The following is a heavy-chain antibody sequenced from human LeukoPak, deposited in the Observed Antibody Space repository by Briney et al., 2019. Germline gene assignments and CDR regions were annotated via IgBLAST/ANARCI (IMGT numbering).Heavy chain of an antibody. Sequence: GSLRLSCVVSGFTFSDYHMNWVRQAPGKGLEWIASVYYNGRTYTNPSLNSRVTTSVDTSKNHLSLRLDSVSAADTAVYYCARQGSSGWSHFDRWGQGTLVTVSS. D-gene: IGHD6-19*01. CDR3: ARQGSSGWSHFDR. CDR2: VYYNGRT. V-gene: IGHV4-59*08. J-gene: IGHJ4*02. CDR1: GFTFSDYH.